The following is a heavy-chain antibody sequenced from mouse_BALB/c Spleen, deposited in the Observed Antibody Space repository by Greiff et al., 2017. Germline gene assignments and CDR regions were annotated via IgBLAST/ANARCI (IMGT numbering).Heavy chain of an antibody. CDR1: GFSLTSYG. J-gene: IGHJ2*01. Sequence: VKLMESGPGLVQPSQSLSITCTVSGFSLTSYGVHWVRQSPGKGLEWLGVIWSGGSTDYNAAFISRLSISKDNSKSQVFFKMNSLQANDTAIYYCARNWDGIYYFDYWGQGTTLTVSS. D-gene: IGHD4-1*01. CDR2: IWSGGST. CDR3: ARNWDGIYYFDY. V-gene: IGHV2-2*02.